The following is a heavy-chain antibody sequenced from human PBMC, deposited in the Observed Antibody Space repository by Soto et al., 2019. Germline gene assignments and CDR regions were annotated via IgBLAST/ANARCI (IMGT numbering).Heavy chain of an antibody. J-gene: IGHJ4*02. D-gene: IGHD3-22*01. Sequence: PSETLSLTCAVSGGSISSSNWLSWVRQPPRKGLEWIGEIYHSGSTNYNPSLKSRVTISVDKSKNQFSLKLSSVTAADTAVYYCARVHAEGYYYDSSGYYFDYWGQGTLVTVSS. CDR1: GGSISSSNW. CDR2: IYHSGST. CDR3: ARVHAEGYYYDSSGYYFDY. V-gene: IGHV4-4*02.